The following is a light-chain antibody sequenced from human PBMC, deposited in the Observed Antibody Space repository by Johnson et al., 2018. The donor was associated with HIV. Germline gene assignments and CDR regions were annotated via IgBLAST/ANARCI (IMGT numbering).Light chain of an antibody. J-gene: IGLJ1*01. V-gene: IGLV1-51*02. CDR1: SSNIANNY. CDR2: ENN. Sequence: QSVLTQPPSVSAAPGQKVTISCSGSSSNIANNYVSWYQQFPGTAPKLLIYENNKRPSGIPDRFSDSQSCTSATLAITGLQNGDEADYYCGTWDTSLGAQYVFGSGTKVTVL. CDR3: GTWDTSLGAQYV.